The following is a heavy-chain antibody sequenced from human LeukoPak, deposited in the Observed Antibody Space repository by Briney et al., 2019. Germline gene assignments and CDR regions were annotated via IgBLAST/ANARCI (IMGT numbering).Heavy chain of an antibody. D-gene: IGHD1-26*01. CDR1: GGTFSSYA. J-gene: IGHJ3*02. Sequence: SVKVSCKVSGGTFSSYAISWVRQAPGQGLEWMGGIIPIFGTANYAQKCQGRLTITTDESTSTAYMELSSLRSEDTAVYYCARERATTDAFDIGGQGTMVTVSS. V-gene: IGHV1-69*05. CDR2: IIPIFGTA. CDR3: ARERATTDAFDI.